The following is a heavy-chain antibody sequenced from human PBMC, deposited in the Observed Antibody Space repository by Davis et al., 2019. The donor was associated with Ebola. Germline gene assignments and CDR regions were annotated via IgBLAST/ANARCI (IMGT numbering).Heavy chain of an antibody. CDR3: ATPERIMITFGSRGAFDI. V-gene: IGHV1-2*02. Sequence: ASVKVSCKASGYTFTGYYLHWVRQAPGQGLEWMGWINPNSGDTNYAQKFQGRVTMTEDTSTDTAYMELSSLRSEDTAVYYCATPERIMITFGSRGAFDIWGQGTMVTVSS. CDR2: INPNSGDT. CDR1: GYTFTGYY. D-gene: IGHD3-16*01. J-gene: IGHJ3*02.